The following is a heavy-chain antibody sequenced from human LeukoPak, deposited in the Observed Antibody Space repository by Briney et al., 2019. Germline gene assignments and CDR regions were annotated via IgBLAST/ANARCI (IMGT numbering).Heavy chain of an antibody. V-gene: IGHV3-21*01. CDR2: ISSSSSYI. Sequence: PGGSLRLSCAASGFTFSSYSMNWVRQAPGKGLEWVSSISSSSSYIYYADSVKGRFTISRDNAKNSLYLQVNSLRAEDTAVYYCARDPRWDYVWGSYLYGMDVWGQGTTVTVSS. CDR3: ARDPRWDYVWGSYLYGMDV. CDR1: GFTFSSYS. J-gene: IGHJ6*02. D-gene: IGHD3-16*02.